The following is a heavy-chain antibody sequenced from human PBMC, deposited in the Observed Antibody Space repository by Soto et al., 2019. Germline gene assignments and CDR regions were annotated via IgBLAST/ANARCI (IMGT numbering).Heavy chain of an antibody. CDR2: IYWDDDG. J-gene: IGHJ4*02. V-gene: IGHV2-5*02. D-gene: IGHD3-16*02. Sequence: QITLKESGPTLVKPTETLTLTCSFSCFSLTTRSVGVAWVRPPPGKALEWLALIYWDDDGRYIPSLQSRLAITKDTSRNQVALTVANVDPGDTATYYCVHPIDWRYYFDSWGQGILVTVSS. CDR3: VHPIDWRYYFDS. CDR1: CFSLTTRSVG.